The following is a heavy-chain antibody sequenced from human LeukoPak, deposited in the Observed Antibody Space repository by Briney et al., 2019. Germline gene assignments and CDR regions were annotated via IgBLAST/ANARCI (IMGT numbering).Heavy chain of an antibody. Sequence: SETLSLTCTVSGGSISSYYWSWIRQPPGKGLEWIGYIYYSGSTNYNPSLKSRVTISVDTSKNQFSLKLSSVTAADTAVYYCARGRITIFGVDTRDAFDIWGQGTMVTVSS. D-gene: IGHD3-3*01. V-gene: IGHV4-59*01. CDR2: IYYSGST. CDR1: GGSISSYY. J-gene: IGHJ3*02. CDR3: ARGRITIFGVDTRDAFDI.